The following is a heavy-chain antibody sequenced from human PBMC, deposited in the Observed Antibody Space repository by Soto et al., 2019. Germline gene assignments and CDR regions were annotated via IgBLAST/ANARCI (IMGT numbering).Heavy chain of an antibody. CDR3: ARGYSSATLNWFDP. D-gene: IGHD6-19*01. CDR1: GSTFTGYD. V-gene: IGHV1-8*01. Sequence: QMQLGQSGAEVKQPGASVKVSCETSGSTFTGYDVHWVRQGTGQGLEWMGWMNPISGNTGYAEKFRGRVTMTRNTSISTAYMELNSLRSEYTAVYYCARGYSSATLNWFDPWGQGTPVIVSS. CDR2: MNPISGNT. J-gene: IGHJ5*02.